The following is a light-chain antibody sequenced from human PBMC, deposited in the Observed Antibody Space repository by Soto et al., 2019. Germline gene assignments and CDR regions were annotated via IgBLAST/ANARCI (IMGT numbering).Light chain of an antibody. Sequence: QSALTQPASVSGSPGQSITISCTGTSSDVGGYNFVSWFQHHPGRAPEVMIYEVSNRPSGVSNRFSGSKSGNTASLTISGLQAEDEADCYCTSYTSSSIFYVFGTGTKVTVL. V-gene: IGLV2-14*01. CDR3: TSYTSSSIFYV. CDR1: SSDVGGYNF. J-gene: IGLJ1*01. CDR2: EVS.